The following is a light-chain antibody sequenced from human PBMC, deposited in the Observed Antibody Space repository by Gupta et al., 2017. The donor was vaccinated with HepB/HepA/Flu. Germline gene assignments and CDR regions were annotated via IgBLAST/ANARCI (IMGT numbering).Light chain of an antibody. Sequence: QSALTQPASVSGSPGQSIPISCPGTSSDVGGYNYVSWYQQHPGKVPKLMIYDVSNRPSGVSNRFSGSKSGNTASLTISGLQAEDEADYYCNSYTSSNTLVFGGGTKLTVL. CDR3: NSYTSSNTLV. CDR2: DVS. V-gene: IGLV2-14*03. CDR1: SSDVGGYNY. J-gene: IGLJ3*02.